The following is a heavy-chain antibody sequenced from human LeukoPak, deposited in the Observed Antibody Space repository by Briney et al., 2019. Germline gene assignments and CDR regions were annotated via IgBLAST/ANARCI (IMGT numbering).Heavy chain of an antibody. V-gene: IGHV4-59*08. Sequence: PSETLSLTCTVSGVSISSYYWSWIRQSPGKGLEWIGYIFYSGSTYYKSSLKSRVTTSVDTSKNQFSLKLSSVTAADTAVYYCARHLVVVRGTGTFDIWGQGTMVTVSS. CDR1: GVSISSYY. J-gene: IGHJ3*02. CDR2: IFYSGST. D-gene: IGHD2-15*01. CDR3: ARHLVVVRGTGTFDI.